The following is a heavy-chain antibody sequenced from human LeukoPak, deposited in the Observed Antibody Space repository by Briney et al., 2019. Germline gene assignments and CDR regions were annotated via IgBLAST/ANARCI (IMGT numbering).Heavy chain of an antibody. CDR1: GFTFSSYA. CDR2: ISGSGGST. Sequence: PGGSLRLSCAASGFTFSSYAMSWVRQAPGKGLEWVSAISGSGGSTYYADSVKGRFTISRDNSKNTLYLQMNSLRAEDMAVYFCVKLTAVVTPGTNYYYGMDVWGQGTTVTVSS. V-gene: IGHV3-23*01. J-gene: IGHJ6*02. D-gene: IGHD4-23*01. CDR3: VKLTAVVTPGTNYYYGMDV.